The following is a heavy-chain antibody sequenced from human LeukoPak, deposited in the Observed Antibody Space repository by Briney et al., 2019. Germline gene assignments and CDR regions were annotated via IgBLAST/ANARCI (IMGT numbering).Heavy chain of an antibody. Sequence: ASVKVSCKASGYTFTSYYMHWVRQAPGQGLEWMGWINPNSGGTNYAQKFQGRVTMTRDTSISTAYMELSRLRSDDTAVYYCARDLYYYGSGSYYILVRGGYYFDYWGQGTLVTVSS. CDR3: ARDLYYYGSGSYYILVRGGYYFDY. V-gene: IGHV1-2*02. D-gene: IGHD3-10*01. CDR2: INPNSGGT. J-gene: IGHJ4*02. CDR1: GYTFTSYY.